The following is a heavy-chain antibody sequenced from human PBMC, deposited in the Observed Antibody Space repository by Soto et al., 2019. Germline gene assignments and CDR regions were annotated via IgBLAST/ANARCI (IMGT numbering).Heavy chain of an antibody. Sequence: QVQLVQSGAEVKKPGSSVKVSCKSSGGTFSHYAITWVRQAPGQGLEWMGGIVPVSGTTDYAEKFRGRVTITADKITITSYMELTSLQSDDTAVYYCTRARGYCSGTGCYSGFWGQGTLVTVSS. V-gene: IGHV1-69*06. J-gene: IGHJ4*02. CDR1: GGTFSHYA. D-gene: IGHD2-2*02. CDR3: TRARGYCSGTGCYSGF. CDR2: IVPVSGTT.